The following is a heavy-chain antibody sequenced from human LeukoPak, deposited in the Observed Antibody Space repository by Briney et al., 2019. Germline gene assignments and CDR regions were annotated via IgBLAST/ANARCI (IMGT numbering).Heavy chain of an antibody. V-gene: IGHV3-30*18. Sequence: QPGGSLRLSCAASGFTFSSYWMSWVRQAPGKGLGWVAVISYDGSNKYYADSVKGRFTISRDNSKNTLFLQMNSLRAEDTAVYYCAKDTGQYYYGSGSFHWGQGTLVTVSS. D-gene: IGHD3-10*01. CDR1: GFTFSSYW. CDR2: ISYDGSNK. CDR3: AKDTGQYYYGSGSFH. J-gene: IGHJ4*02.